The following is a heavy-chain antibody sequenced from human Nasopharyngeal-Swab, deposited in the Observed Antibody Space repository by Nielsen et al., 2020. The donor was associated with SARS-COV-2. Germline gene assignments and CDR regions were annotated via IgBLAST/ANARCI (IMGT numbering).Heavy chain of an antibody. J-gene: IGHJ4*02. CDR3: ASPPLDSSGYYYGFHY. D-gene: IGHD3-22*01. CDR1: GFTFSSSA. CDR2: ISYDGSNK. Sequence: SLMISCAASGFTFSSSAMHWVRQAPGKGLEWVAVISYDGSNKYFADSVKGRFTISRDNSKNTLYLQMNSLRAEDTAVYYCASPPLDSSGYYYGFHYWGRGTLVTVSS. V-gene: IGHV3-30-3*01.